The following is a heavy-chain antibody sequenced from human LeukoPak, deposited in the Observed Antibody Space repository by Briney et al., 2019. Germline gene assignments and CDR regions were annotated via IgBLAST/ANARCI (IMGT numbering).Heavy chain of an antibody. CDR1: GGSISSYY. CDR3: ARAPDYSNYDDAFDI. D-gene: IGHD4-11*01. V-gene: IGHV4-59*01. CDR2: IYYSGST. J-gene: IGHJ3*02. Sequence: SETLSLTCTVSGGSISSYYWSWIRQPPGKGLEWIGYIYYSGSTNYNPSLKSRVTISVDTSKNQFSLKLSSVTAADTAVYYCARAPDYSNYDDAFDIWGQGTMVTVSS.